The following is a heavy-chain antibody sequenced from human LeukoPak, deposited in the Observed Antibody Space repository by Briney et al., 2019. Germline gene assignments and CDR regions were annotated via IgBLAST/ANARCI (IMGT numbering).Heavy chain of an antibody. J-gene: IGHJ6*04. CDR3: AKATAAYYYYGMDV. V-gene: IGHV3-30*18. CDR1: GFTFSSYG. CDR2: ISYDGSNK. Sequence: GRSLRLSCAASGFTFSSYGMLWVRQAPGKGLEWVAVISYDGSNKYYADSVKGRFTISRDNSKNTLYLQMNSLRAEDTAVYYCAKATAAYYYYGMDVWGKGTTVTVSS. D-gene: IGHD2-2*01.